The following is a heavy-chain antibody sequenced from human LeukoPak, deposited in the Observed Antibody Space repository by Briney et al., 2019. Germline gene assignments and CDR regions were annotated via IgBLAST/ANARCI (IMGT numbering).Heavy chain of an antibody. CDR3: ARDGLSDYDFKEDWFDP. Sequence: GGSLRLSCAASGFTFRNYLMNWVRQAPGKGLEWVSFISNTGGTIYYADCVKGRFTVPRDNSKNTLYLQMNSLRAEDTAVYYCARDGLSDYDFKEDWFDPWGQGTLVTVSS. D-gene: IGHD3-3*01. CDR2: ISNTGGTI. J-gene: IGHJ5*02. V-gene: IGHV3-48*01. CDR1: GFTFRNYL.